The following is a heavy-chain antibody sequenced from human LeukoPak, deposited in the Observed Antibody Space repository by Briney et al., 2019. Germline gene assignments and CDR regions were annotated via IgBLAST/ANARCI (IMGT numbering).Heavy chain of an antibody. CDR2: ISDSGGRT. Sequence: GGSLRLSCAASGFTFSSYDMNWVRQAPGKGLEWVSAISDSGGRTYYADSVQGRFTISRDNSKNTLYLQMSSLRSEDTAVYYCARDQGSMVAAAGTVDYWGQGTLVTVSS. D-gene: IGHD6-13*01. CDR3: ARDQGSMVAAAGTVDY. J-gene: IGHJ4*02. CDR1: GFTFSSYD. V-gene: IGHV3-23*01.